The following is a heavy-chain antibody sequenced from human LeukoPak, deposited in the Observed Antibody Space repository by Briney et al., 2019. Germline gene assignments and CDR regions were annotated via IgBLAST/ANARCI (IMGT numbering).Heavy chain of an antibody. D-gene: IGHD1-26*01. J-gene: IGHJ2*01. CDR2: INPNSGGT. V-gene: IGHV1-2*02. CDR1: GYAFTGYY. Sequence: ASVKVSCKASGYAFTGYYMHWVRQAPGQGLEWMGWINPNSGGTNYAQKFQGRVTMTRDTSISTAYMELSRLRSDDTAVYYCARAHASYTYWYFDLWGRGTLVTVSS. CDR3: ARAHASYTYWYFDL.